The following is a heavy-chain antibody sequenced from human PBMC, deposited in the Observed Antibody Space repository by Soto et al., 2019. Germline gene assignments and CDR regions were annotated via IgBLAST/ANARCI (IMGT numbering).Heavy chain of an antibody. Sequence: GGSLRLSCAASGFTFSSYWMSWVRQAPGKGLEWVANIKQDGSGKYYVDSVKGRFTISRDNAKNSLYLQMNSLRAEDTAVYYCARDSGYYDFWSGYSSYDYWGQGTLVTVSS. CDR3: ARDSGYYDFWSGYSSYDY. D-gene: IGHD3-3*01. CDR1: GFTFSSYW. V-gene: IGHV3-7*01. J-gene: IGHJ4*02. CDR2: IKQDGSGK.